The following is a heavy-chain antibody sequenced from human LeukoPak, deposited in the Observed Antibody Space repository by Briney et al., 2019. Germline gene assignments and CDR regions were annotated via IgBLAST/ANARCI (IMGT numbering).Heavy chain of an antibody. Sequence: GGSLRLSCAASGFTFSSYAMHWVRQAPGKGLEWVAVISYDGSNKYYADSVKGRFTISRDNSKNTLYLQMNRLRAEDTAVYYCARDGGEQRRDGYNYPGYWGQGTLVTVSS. CDR2: ISYDGSNK. CDR3: ARDGGEQRRDGYNYPGY. D-gene: IGHD5-24*01. J-gene: IGHJ4*02. V-gene: IGHV3-30-3*01. CDR1: GFTFSSYA.